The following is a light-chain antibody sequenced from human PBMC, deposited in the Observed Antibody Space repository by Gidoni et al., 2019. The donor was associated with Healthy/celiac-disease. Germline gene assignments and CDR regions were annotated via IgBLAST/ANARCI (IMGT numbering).Light chain of an antibody. CDR2: GAS. J-gene: IGKJ1*01. Sequence: EILMPPSPATPSVSPGGTAPPSCRASQSVSSNFTCYQQQPGQAPRLLLDGASSTAASPPARSSGSGSAAYFPLIISSLQDEDVVVYYWQQYNNWPPLTFGQGTKVEIK. CDR3: QQYNNWPPLT. CDR1: QSVSSN. V-gene: IGKV3-15*01.